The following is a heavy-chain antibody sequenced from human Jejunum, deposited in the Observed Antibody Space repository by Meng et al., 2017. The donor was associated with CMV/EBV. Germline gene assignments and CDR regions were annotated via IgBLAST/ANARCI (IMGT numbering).Heavy chain of an antibody. Sequence: GSISGYYWSWIRQPPGKGLEWVGYIYYTGGTNYNPSLESRASIALDRSKSQISLKLTSVTAADTAVYYCARVGPISGYPSHAFDIWGQGTLVTVSS. CDR3: ARVGPISGYPSHAFDI. J-gene: IGHJ4*02. V-gene: IGHV4-59*01. CDR1: GSISGYY. D-gene: IGHD5-12*01. CDR2: IYYTGGT.